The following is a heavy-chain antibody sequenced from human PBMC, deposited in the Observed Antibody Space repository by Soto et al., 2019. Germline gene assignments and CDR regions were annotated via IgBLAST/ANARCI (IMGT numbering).Heavy chain of an antibody. J-gene: IGHJ3*02. Sequence: PGGSLRLSCAASGFTFSSYGMHWVRQAPGKGLEWVAVIWYDGSNKYYADSVKGRFTISRDNSKNTLYLQMNSLRAEDTAVYYCARGFTVTTRLAFDIWGQGTMVTVSS. CDR2: IWYDGSNK. CDR1: GFTFSSYG. CDR3: ARGFTVTTRLAFDI. D-gene: IGHD4-17*01. V-gene: IGHV3-33*01.